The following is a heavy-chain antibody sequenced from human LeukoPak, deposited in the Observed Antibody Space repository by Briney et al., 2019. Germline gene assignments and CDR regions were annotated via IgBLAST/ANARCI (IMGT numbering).Heavy chain of an antibody. CDR3: ARDLSFEVVPAASTDY. V-gene: IGHV1-18*01. Sequence: ASVKVSCKASGYTFTSYGISWVRQAPGQGLEWMGWSSAYNGNTNYAQKLQGRVTMTTDTSTSTAYMELRSLRSDDTAVYYCARDLSFEVVPAASTDYWGQGTLVTVYS. CDR1: GYTFTSYG. CDR2: SSAYNGNT. D-gene: IGHD2-2*01. J-gene: IGHJ4*02.